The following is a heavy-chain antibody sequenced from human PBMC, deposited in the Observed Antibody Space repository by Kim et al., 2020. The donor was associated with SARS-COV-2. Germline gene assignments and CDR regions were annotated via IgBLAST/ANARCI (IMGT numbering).Heavy chain of an antibody. V-gene: IGHV3-7*03. CDR2: IRQDGNEK. CDR1: GLTISSYW. J-gene: IGHJ4*02. Sequence: GGSLRLSCAAPGLTISSYWMSWVRQAPGKGLEWVANIRQDGNEKYYVDSVKGRFTISRDNAKNSLYLQMNRLRVEDTAVYYCTRAGVWYWGQGSLVTVS. D-gene: IGHD6-13*01. CDR3: TRAGVWY.